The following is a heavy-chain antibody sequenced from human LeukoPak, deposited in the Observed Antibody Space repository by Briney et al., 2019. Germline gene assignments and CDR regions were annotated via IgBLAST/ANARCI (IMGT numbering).Heavy chain of an antibody. D-gene: IGHD2-2*01. J-gene: IGHJ4*02. Sequence: SETLSLTCTVSGYSVSSGYYWDWIRQPPGKGLEWIGSISYSGSAYYSPSLKSRVTVSVDTSKNQISLKLTSVTAADTSVYYCARHGRYCSSTSCYLPYWGQGTLVTVSS. V-gene: IGHV4-38-2*02. CDR3: ARHGRYCSSTSCYLPY. CDR1: GYSVSSGYY. CDR2: ISYSGSA.